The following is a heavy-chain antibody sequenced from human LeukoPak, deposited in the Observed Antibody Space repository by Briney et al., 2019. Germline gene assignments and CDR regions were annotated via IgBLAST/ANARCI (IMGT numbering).Heavy chain of an antibody. CDR2: ITNSGNSK. Sequence: GGSLRLSCAASEFTFSSYSRKGGRQAPGKGVERGSYITNSGNSKNYADSVKGGITISRDNTKNALYLQMNGLRAEDTAEYYCARPLTSGYLPFDYWGQGILVPASS. D-gene: IGHD3-22*01. CDR1: EFTFSSYS. V-gene: IGHV3-48*01. J-gene: IGHJ4*02. CDR3: ARPLTSGYLPFDY.